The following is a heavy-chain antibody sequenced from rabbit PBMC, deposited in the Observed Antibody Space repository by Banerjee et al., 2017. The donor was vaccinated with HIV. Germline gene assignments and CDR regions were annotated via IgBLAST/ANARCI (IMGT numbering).Heavy chain of an antibody. D-gene: IGHD2-1*01. J-gene: IGHJ4*01. CDR1: GFDFSSYN. V-gene: IGHV1S43*01. Sequence: QEQLKETGGGLVQPGGSLTLSCKASGFDFSSYNMGWVRQAPGKGLEWIGDIYAGSGRTYYANWVNGRFTISSNTNQNTVDLKMTSLTAADTATYFCARSIDYLYYFNLRGQGTLVAVS. CDR3: ARSIDYLYYFNL. CDR2: IYAGSGRT.